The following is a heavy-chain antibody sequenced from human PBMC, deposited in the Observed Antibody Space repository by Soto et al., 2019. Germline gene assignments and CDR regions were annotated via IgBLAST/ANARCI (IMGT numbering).Heavy chain of an antibody. CDR2: ITESGGST. D-gene: IGHD3-3*01. CDR1: KLTFSRYP. V-gene: IGHV3-23*01. Sequence: EEQLLESGGALVQPGGSLRLSCATSKLTFSRYPRTWVPRAPGKGLEWVSSITESGGSTYYADSVKGRVTISRDNSENTVHLQMNALRAEDTARYYCVKDWSGNSCPCLDVWGQGTTVTVSS. CDR3: VKDWSGNSCPCLDV. J-gene: IGHJ6*02.